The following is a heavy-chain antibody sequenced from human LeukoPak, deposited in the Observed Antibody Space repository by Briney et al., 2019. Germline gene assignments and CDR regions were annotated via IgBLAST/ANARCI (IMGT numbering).Heavy chain of an antibody. J-gene: IGHJ4*02. Sequence: GGSLRLSCVASGFTFSSYVMTWVRQAPWKGLEWVSAISGSGASTYYADSVKGRFTISRDNSRNTLFLQMNSLRAEDTAVYYCANFGCSSTTCLDYWGQGTLVTVSS. D-gene: IGHD2-2*01. V-gene: IGHV3-23*01. CDR1: GFTFSSYV. CDR2: ISGSGAST. CDR3: ANFGCSSTTCLDY.